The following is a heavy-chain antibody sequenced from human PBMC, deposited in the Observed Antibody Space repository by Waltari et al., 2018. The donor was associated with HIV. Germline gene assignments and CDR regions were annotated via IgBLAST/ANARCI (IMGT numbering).Heavy chain of an antibody. J-gene: IGHJ4*02. V-gene: IGHV3-53*01. Sequence: EVQLVESGGGLIQPGGSLRLYCAASGFTVSSNYMSWVRKAPGKGLEWVSVIYSGGSTYYADSVKGRFTISRDNSKNTLYLQMNSLRAEDTAVYYCARAAAGELSSPLGYWGQGTLVTVSS. D-gene: IGHD3-16*02. CDR3: ARAAAGELSSPLGY. CDR1: GFTVSSNY. CDR2: IYSGGST.